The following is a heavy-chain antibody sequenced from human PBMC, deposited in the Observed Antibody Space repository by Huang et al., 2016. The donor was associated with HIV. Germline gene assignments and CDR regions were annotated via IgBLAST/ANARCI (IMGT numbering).Heavy chain of an antibody. CDR1: GYKFHIYE. V-gene: IGHV1-18*04. J-gene: IGHJ4*02. CDR3: ARTKGEFDF. D-gene: IGHD3-16*01. Sequence: QIHLVQSGPEVKQPGASVKVSCKASGYKFHIYEITWVRQTPGQGLEWMGWISGDNVSTRFAQKFQDILTMTTDVSTSTAYLELRSLRLDDTAVYYCARTKGEFDFWGQGALVTVSS. CDR2: ISGDNVST.